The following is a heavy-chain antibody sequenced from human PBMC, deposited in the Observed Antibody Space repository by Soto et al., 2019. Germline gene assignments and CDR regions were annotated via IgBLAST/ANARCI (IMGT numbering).Heavy chain of an antibody. CDR3: AKDIDFWSGSQIYYYYGMDV. CDR2: ISGSGGST. V-gene: IGHV3-23*01. Sequence: PGGSLRLSCAASGFTFSSYAMSWVRQAPGKGLEWVSAISGSGGSTYYADSVKGRFTISRDNSKNTLYLQMNSLRAEDTAVYYCAKDIDFWSGSQIYYYYGMDVWGQGTTVTVSS. CDR1: GFTFSSYA. J-gene: IGHJ6*02. D-gene: IGHD3-3*01.